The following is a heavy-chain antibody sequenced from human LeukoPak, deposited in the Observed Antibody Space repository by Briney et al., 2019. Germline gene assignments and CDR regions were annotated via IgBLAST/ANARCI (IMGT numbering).Heavy chain of an antibody. CDR3: ARDGPLYSGFGVCYFDY. CDR1: GFTVSSNY. CDR2: IYSGGST. V-gene: IGHV3-53*01. J-gene: IGHJ4*02. D-gene: IGHD5-12*01. Sequence: GGSLRLSCAASGFTVSSNYMSWVRQAPGKGLEWVSVIYSGGSTYYAASVKGRFTISRDNSKNTLYLQMNSLRAEDTAVYYCARDGPLYSGFGVCYFDYWGQGTLVTVSS.